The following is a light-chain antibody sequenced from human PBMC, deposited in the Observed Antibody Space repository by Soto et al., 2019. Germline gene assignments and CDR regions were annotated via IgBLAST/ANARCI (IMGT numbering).Light chain of an antibody. CDR2: GAS. J-gene: IGKJ4*01. CDR3: QQYKDWPPLT. V-gene: IGKV3-15*01. CDR1: QSVSSN. Sequence: EIVMTQSPATLSVSPGERATLSRRASQSVSSNLAWYQQKPGQAPRLLIYGASTRATDIPARFSGSGSGTEFTLTISSLQSEDFAVYYCQQYKDWPPLTFGGGAKVEIK.